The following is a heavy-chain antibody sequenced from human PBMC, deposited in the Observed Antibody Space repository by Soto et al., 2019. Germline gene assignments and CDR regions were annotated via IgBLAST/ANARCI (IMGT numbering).Heavy chain of an antibody. V-gene: IGHV3-7*01. D-gene: IGHD1-26*01. CDR3: AVQGATFDY. Sequence: ESGGGLVQPGGSLRLSCAASGFTFRSYWMSWVRQAPGKGLECVANINQDGSGKYYVDSVKGRFTISRDNAKNSLSLQMNSLRAEDTAVYYCAVQGATFDYWGQGTLVTVSS. CDR2: INQDGSGK. J-gene: IGHJ4*02. CDR1: GFTFRSYW.